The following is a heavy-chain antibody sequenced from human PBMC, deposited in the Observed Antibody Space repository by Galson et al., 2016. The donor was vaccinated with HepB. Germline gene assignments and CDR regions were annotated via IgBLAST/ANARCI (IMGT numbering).Heavy chain of an antibody. CDR1: GYRFTGQW. CDR3: ARLANHFDGSGDDPFDF. D-gene: IGHD3-22*01. CDR2: IYPGDSDT. V-gene: IGHV5-51*01. J-gene: IGHJ3*01. Sequence: QSGAEVKKPGESLKISCTASGYRFTGQWIGWVRQTPEKGLEWMGIIYPGDSDTRYSPSFQGHVTLSTDKSITTAYLQWSSLKASDTSMYYCARLANHFDGSGDDPFDFWGQGTMVTVSS.